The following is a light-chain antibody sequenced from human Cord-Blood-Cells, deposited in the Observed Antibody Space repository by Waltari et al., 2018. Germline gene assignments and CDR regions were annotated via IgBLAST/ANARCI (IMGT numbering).Light chain of an antibody. CDR1: SSDAGGYNY. V-gene: IGLV2-14*01. Sequence: QSALTQPASVSGSPGQSITISCTGTSSDAGGYNYVSWYQQHTGKAHKLMIYDVSNRPSGVSNRFSGSKSGNTASLTISGLQAEDEADYYCSSYTSSSTVFGGGTKLTVL. CDR3: SSYTSSSTV. CDR2: DVS. J-gene: IGLJ2*01.